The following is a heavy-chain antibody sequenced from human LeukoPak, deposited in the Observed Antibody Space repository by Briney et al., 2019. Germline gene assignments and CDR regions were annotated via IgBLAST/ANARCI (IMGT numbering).Heavy chain of an antibody. CDR3: AKGYSSGWYPGGY. CDR1: GFTFSNYA. J-gene: IGHJ4*02. CDR2: ISGSGGST. V-gene: IGHV3-23*01. Sequence: GGSLRLSCAASGFTFSNYAMSWVRQAPGKGLEWVSAISGSGGSTYYADSVKGRFTISRDNSKNTLYLQMNSLRAEDTAVYYCAKGYSSGWYPGGYWGQGTLVTVSS. D-gene: IGHD6-19*01.